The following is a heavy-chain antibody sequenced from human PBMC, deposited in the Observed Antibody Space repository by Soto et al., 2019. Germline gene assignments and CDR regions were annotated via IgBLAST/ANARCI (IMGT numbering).Heavy chain of an antibody. Sequence: GGSLRLSCASSGFTFRCYAMSGVRQAPGKGLDGVSDISGSGGSTYYADPVKGRFTISRDNSKNTLYLQMNSLRSEDTAVYYCAKDPRNSGYDYYFDYWGQGTLVTVSS. J-gene: IGHJ4*02. CDR1: GFTFRCYA. CDR2: ISGSGGST. CDR3: AKDPRNSGYDYYFDY. D-gene: IGHD5-12*01. V-gene: IGHV3-23*01.